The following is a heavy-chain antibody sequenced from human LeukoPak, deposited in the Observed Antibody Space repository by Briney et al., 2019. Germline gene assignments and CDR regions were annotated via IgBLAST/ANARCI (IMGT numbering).Heavy chain of an antibody. CDR3: ARVIGGYYYYGMDV. V-gene: IGHV4-39*06. Sequence: PSETLSLTRTVSGDSITSGTYYWGWIRQPPGKGLEWIGSIYYNGNTYYNPSLKSRVTISVDTSKNQFPLKLSSVTAADTAVYYCARVIGGYYYYGMDVWGQGTTVTVSS. J-gene: IGHJ6*02. CDR1: GDSITSGTYY. CDR2: IYYNGNT.